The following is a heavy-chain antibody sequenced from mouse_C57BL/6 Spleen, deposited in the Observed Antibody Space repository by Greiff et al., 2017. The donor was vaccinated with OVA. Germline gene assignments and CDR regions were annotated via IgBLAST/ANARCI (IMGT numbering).Heavy chain of an antibody. Sequence: VKVEESGPGLVAPSQSLSITCTVSGFSLTSYAISWVRQPPGKGLEWLGVIWTGGGTKYNSALKSRLSISKDNSKSQVFLKMNSLQTYDTARYYCARIYYDYDAYFDYWGQGTTLTVSS. D-gene: IGHD2-4*01. CDR3: ARIYYDYDAYFDY. CDR2: IWTGGGT. J-gene: IGHJ2*01. CDR1: GFSLTSYA. V-gene: IGHV2-9-1*01.